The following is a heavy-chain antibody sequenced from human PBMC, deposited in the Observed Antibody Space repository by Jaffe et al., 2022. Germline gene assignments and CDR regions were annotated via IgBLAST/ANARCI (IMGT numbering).Heavy chain of an antibody. J-gene: IGHJ4*02. CDR2: IYHSGST. CDR1: GYSISSGYY. Sequence: QVQLQESGPGLVKPSETLSLTCAVSGYSISSGYYWGWIRQPPGKGLEWIGSIYHSGSTYYNPSLKSRVTISVDTSKNQFSLKLSSVTAADTAVYYCARHRTSGLLLWFGELYLSPTEFDYWGQGTLVTVSS. V-gene: IGHV4-38-2*01. D-gene: IGHD3-10*01. CDR3: ARHRTSGLLLWFGELYLSPTEFDY.